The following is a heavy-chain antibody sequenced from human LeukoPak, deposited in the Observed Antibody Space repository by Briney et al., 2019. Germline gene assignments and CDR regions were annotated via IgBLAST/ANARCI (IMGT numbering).Heavy chain of an antibody. J-gene: IGHJ3*02. CDR3: ARDSRIVVVIHDAFDI. D-gene: IGHD3-22*01. CDR2: IYYSGST. V-gene: IGHV4-39*07. Sequence: SETLSLTCTVSSGSISSSSYYWGWIRQPPGKGLEWIGSIYYSGSTYYNPSLKSRVTISVDTSKNQFSLKLSSVTAADTAVYYCARDSRIVVVIHDAFDIWGQGTRVTVSS. CDR1: SGSISSSSYY.